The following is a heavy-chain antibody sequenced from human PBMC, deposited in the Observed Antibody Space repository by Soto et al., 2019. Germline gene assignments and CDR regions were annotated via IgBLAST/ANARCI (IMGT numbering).Heavy chain of an antibody. CDR3: GRAHRDLQQLVHYYYSMDV. D-gene: IGHD6-13*01. V-gene: IGHV4-30-4*01. CDR1: GGSISSYY. J-gene: IGHJ6*02. CDR2: IHYSGST. Sequence: SETLSLTCTVSGGSISSYYWSWIRQPPGKGLEWIGYIHYSGSTYHNPSLKSRVTISVGTSKNQFSLKLTSVTAADTAVYYCGRAHRDLQQLVHYYYSMDVWGQGTTVTVSS.